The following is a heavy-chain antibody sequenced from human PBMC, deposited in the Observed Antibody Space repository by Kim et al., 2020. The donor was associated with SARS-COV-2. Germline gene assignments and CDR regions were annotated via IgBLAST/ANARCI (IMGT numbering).Heavy chain of an antibody. J-gene: IGHJ5*02. CDR2: ISAYNGNT. CDR3: ARGLPNYDILTGYRLYNWFDP. D-gene: IGHD3-9*01. Sequence: ASVKVSCKASGYTFTSYGIGWVRQAPGQGLEWMGWISAYNGNTNYAQKLQGRVTMTTDTSTSTAYMELRSLRSDDTAVYYCARGLPNYDILTGYRLYNWFDPWGQGTLVTVSS. CDR1: GYTFTSYG. V-gene: IGHV1-18*04.